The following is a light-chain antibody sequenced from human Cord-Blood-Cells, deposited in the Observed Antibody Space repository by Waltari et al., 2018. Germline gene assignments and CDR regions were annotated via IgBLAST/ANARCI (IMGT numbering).Light chain of an antibody. CDR1: QSVSSSY. CDR3: HQYGSSPPT. J-gene: IGKJ3*01. CDR2: GAS. V-gene: IGKV3-20*01. Sequence: EMVLTQSPGTLSLSPGERATLSCRASQSVSSSYLAWYQQKPGQAPRLLIYGASSRATGIPDRFSGSGSGTDFTLTISRLEPEDFAVYYCHQYGSSPPTFGPGTKVDIK.